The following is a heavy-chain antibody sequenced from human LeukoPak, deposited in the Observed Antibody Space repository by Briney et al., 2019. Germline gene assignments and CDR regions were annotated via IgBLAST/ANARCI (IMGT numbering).Heavy chain of an antibody. J-gene: IGHJ5*02. Sequence: PGGSLRPCCAASGFTFSSYAMSWARQAPGKGQARISASSCSGGSTYYADSVKGRFTISRDNSKDTLYLQMNSLRAEDTAVYYCAKDEFLDAAAGLRYFDWTSWGQGTLVTVSS. D-gene: IGHD3-9*01. V-gene: IGHV3-23*01. CDR1: GFTFSSYA. CDR3: AKDEFLDAAAGLRYFDWTS. CDR2: SSCSGGST.